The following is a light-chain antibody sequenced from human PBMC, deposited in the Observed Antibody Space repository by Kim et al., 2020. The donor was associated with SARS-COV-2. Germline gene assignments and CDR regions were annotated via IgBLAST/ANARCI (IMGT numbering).Light chain of an antibody. CDR2: AAS. Sequence: LSPGERATLSCRVSQSVSSSYLAWYQQKPGQAPRLLIYAASSRATGIPDRFSGSGSGTDFTLTISRLEPEDFAVYYCQQYGSSPYTFGQGTKLEI. CDR3: QQYGSSPYT. J-gene: IGKJ2*01. V-gene: IGKV3-20*01. CDR1: QSVSSSY.